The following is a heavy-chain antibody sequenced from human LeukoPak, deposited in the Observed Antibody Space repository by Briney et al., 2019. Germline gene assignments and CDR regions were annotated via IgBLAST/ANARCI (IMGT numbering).Heavy chain of an antibody. CDR1: GFTFSSYA. D-gene: IGHD3-3*01. J-gene: IGHJ6*03. CDR3: AKAIRSGYYGYYYYYMDV. V-gene: IGHV3-23*01. Sequence: GGSLRLSCAASGFTFSSYAMSWVRQAPGKGLEWVSATIGSGGSTYYADSVKGRFTISRDNSKNTLYLQMNSLRAEYTAVYYCAKAIRSGYYGYYYYYMDVWGKGTTVTVSS. CDR2: TIGSGGST.